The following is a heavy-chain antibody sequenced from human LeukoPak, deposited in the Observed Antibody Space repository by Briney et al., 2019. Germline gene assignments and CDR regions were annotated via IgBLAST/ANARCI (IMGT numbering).Heavy chain of an antibody. CDR3: ATYSESSDFDY. CDR2: ISGSGDST. Sequence: GGSLRLSCAASGFTFSSYAMSWVRQAPGKGLEWVSAISGSGDSTYYADSVKGRFTISRDNSKNTLYLQMNSLRAEDTAVYYCATYSESSDFDYWGQGTLVTVSS. V-gene: IGHV3-23*01. CDR1: GFTFSSYA. J-gene: IGHJ4*02. D-gene: IGHD1-26*01.